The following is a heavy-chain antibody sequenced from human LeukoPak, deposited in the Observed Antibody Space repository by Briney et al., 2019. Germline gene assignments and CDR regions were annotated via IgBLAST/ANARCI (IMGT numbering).Heavy chain of an antibody. CDR2: IISIFGTT. J-gene: IGHJ4*02. V-gene: IGHV1-69*05. D-gene: IGHD2/OR15-2a*01. Sequence: GASVKVSCKASGGTFSNYAISWVRQAPGQGLEWMGGIISIFGTTDYAQRFQGRVTITTGESTSTAYMELSSLRSEDTAVYYCARGFEYGSFDYWGQGTLVTVSS. CDR1: GGTFSNYA. CDR3: ARGFEYGSFDY.